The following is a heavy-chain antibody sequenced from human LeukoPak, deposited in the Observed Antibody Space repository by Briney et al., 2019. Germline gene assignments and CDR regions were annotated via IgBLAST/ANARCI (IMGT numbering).Heavy chain of an antibody. CDR3: AKAVDIVATEYYFDY. CDR2: ISGSGGST. J-gene: IGHJ4*02. CDR1: GFTFSSYA. V-gene: IGHV3-23*01. Sequence: GGSLRLSCAASGFTFSSYAMSWVRQAPGKGLGWVSAISGSGGSTYYADSVKGRFTISRDNSKNTLYLQMNSLRAEDTAVYYCAKAVDIVATEYYFDYWGQGTLVTVSS. D-gene: IGHD5-12*01.